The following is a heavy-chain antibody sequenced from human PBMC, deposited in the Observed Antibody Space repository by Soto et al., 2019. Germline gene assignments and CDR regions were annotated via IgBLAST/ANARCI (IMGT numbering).Heavy chain of an antibody. CDR2: INAGNGNI. V-gene: IGHV1-3*01. J-gene: IGHJ5*02. CDR1: GYTFTSYA. CDR3: ARTGSSSWFWFDP. D-gene: IGHD6-13*01. Sequence: GASVKVSCKASGYTFTSYAIHWVRQAPGQRLEWMGWINAGNGNIQCSQKFQGRVTITRDTSASTAYMELSSLRSQDTAEYYCARTGSSSWFWFDPWGQGTLVTVSS.